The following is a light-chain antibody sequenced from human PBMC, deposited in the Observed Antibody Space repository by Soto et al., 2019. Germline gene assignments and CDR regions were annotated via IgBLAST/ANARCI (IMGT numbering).Light chain of an antibody. CDR2: AAS. CDR1: QGISSY. J-gene: IGKJ1*01. V-gene: IGKV1-9*01. Sequence: DIQMPQSPSLLSASVGDRVTITCRASQGISSYLAWYQQKPGKAPKLLIYAASTLQRGVPSRFSGSGSGTDFTLTISSLQPDDVATYYCQQYITSSRTFGQGTKVDIK. CDR3: QQYITSSRT.